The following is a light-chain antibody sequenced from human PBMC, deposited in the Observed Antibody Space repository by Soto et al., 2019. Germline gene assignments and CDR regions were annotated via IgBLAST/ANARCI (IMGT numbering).Light chain of an antibody. Sequence: EIVMTQSPANLSMSPGERATLSSRARQSLGSNLAWYQQKPGQTPKLLIYVASTRATGITARFSGSGSGTEFTLTISSLQSEDFAVYYCQQYNVWPLTFGGGTKVEFK. J-gene: IGKJ4*01. CDR3: QQYNVWPLT. V-gene: IGKV3-15*01. CDR2: VAS. CDR1: QSLGSN.